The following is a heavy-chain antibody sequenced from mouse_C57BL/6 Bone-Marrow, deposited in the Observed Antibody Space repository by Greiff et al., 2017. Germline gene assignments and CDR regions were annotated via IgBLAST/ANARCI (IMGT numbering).Heavy chain of an antibody. J-gene: IGHJ4*01. D-gene: IGHD3-3*01. V-gene: IGHV1-69*01. CDR1: GYTFTSYW. CDR3: ARSELWPYYAMGY. Sequence: QVQLQQPGAELVMPGASVKLSCKASGYTFTSYWMHWVKQRPGQGLEWIGEIDPSDSYTNYNQKFKGKSTLTVDKSSSTAYMQRSSLASEDSAVYYCARSELWPYYAMGYWGQGTSVTVSS. CDR2: IDPSDSYT.